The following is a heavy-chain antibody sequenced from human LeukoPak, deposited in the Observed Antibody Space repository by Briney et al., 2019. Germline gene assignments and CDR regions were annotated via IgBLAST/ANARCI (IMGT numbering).Heavy chain of an antibody. D-gene: IGHD3-9*01. Sequence: SVKVSCKASGGTFSSYAISWVRQAPGQGLEWMGRIIPIFGTANYAQKIQGRVTITTDESTSTAYMELSSLRSEDTAVYYCARGPMTGYYKLLDYWGQGTLVTVSS. V-gene: IGHV1-69*05. J-gene: IGHJ4*02. CDR3: ARGPMTGYYKLLDY. CDR2: IIPIFGTA. CDR1: GGTFSSYA.